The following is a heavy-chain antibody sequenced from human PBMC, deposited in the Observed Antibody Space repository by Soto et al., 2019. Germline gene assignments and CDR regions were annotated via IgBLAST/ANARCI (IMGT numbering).Heavy chain of an antibody. V-gene: IGHV3-30*18. CDR1: GFTFSSYG. Sequence: GGSLRLSCAASGFTFSSYGMHWVRQAPGKGLEWVAVISYDGSNKYYADSVKGRFTISRDNSKNTLYLQMNSLRAEDTAVYYCAKYGSGSYFYYFDYWGQGTLVTVS. D-gene: IGHD3-10*01. CDR2: ISYDGSNK. CDR3: AKYGSGSYFYYFDY. J-gene: IGHJ4*02.